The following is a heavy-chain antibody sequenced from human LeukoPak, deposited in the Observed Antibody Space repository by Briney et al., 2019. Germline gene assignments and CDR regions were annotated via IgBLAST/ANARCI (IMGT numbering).Heavy chain of an antibody. CDR2: IYTSGST. CDR1: GGSISSYY. V-gene: IGHV4-4*07. J-gene: IGHJ5*02. Sequence: SETLSLTCTVSGGSISSYYWSWIRQPAGKGLEWIGRIYTSGSTNYNPSLKSRVTMSVDTSKNQFSLKLSSVTAADTAVYYCARDLKRSRARWENLGFDPWGQGTLVTVSS. D-gene: IGHD1-26*01. CDR3: ARDLKRSRARWENLGFDP.